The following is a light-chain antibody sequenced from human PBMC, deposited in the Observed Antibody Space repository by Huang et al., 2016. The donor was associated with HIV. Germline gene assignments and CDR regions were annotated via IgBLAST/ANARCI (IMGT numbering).Light chain of an antibody. J-gene: IGKJ2*01. CDR2: AAS. CDR1: QSVHTN. CDR3: QQYNKWPPEYT. V-gene: IGKV3-15*01. Sequence: VMMSQSPATLAASPGARVTLSCGASQSVHTNLAGYQQKPGQPPRLLIYAASTRATGVPARFAGSGSGTEFTLTIDSLQSDDFAVYYCQQYNKWPPEYTFGQGTRLEIK.